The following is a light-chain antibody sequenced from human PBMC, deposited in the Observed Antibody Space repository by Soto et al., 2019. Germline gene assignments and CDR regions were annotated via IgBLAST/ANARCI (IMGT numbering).Light chain of an antibody. CDR2: GAS. Sequence: EIVITPSPATLSVSPGARATLSCRASQMVGSNLAWYQQKPGQAPRLLIYGASSRATGIPDRFSGSGSGTDFTLTINRLEPEDFAVYYCQQYGSSITFGQGTRMEIK. CDR3: QQYGSSIT. CDR1: QMVGSN. J-gene: IGKJ5*01. V-gene: IGKV3-20*01.